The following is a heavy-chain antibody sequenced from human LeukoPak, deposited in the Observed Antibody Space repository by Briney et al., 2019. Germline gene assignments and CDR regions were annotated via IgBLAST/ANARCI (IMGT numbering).Heavy chain of an antibody. Sequence: GSSVKVSCKASGGTFSSSPMYWVRQARGQGLEWMGGTIPVYGAATYSQKFQGRVTITADESTTTAYMELRSLRSGDTGIYYCARAGAIFGVPGAFDLWGQGTFVSVSS. CDR2: TIPVYGAA. J-gene: IGHJ3*01. V-gene: IGHV1-69*13. CDR1: GGTFSSSP. D-gene: IGHD3-3*02. CDR3: ARAGAIFGVPGAFDL.